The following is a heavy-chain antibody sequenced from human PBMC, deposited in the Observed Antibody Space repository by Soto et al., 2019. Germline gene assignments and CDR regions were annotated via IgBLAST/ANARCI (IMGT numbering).Heavy chain of an antibody. CDR1: GFTFSSYG. CDR3: AKGGRWLQLPFDY. J-gene: IGHJ4*02. V-gene: IGHV3-30*18. Sequence: QVQLVESRGGVVQPGRSLRLSCAASGFTFSSYGMHWVRQAPGKGLEWVAVISYDGSNKYYADSVKGRFTISRDNSKNTLYLQMNSLRAEDTAVYYCAKGGRWLQLPFDYWGQGTLVTVSS. CDR2: ISYDGSNK. D-gene: IGHD5-12*01.